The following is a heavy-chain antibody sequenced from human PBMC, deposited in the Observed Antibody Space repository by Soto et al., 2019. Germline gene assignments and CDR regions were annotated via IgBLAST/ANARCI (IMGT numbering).Heavy chain of an antibody. D-gene: IGHD4-17*01. Sequence: QITLKESGPTLVKPTQTLTLTCTLSGFSLSTGGVGVGWIRQSPGKALEWLAVIYWDDVKHYSPSLERRLTFTKDTSESEVVLTMSNMDPLNTATYYVARDASGDYALDYWGQGILVTVSS. CDR3: ARDASGDYALDY. V-gene: IGHV2-5*02. CDR1: GFSLSTGGVG. J-gene: IGHJ4*02. CDR2: IYWDDVK.